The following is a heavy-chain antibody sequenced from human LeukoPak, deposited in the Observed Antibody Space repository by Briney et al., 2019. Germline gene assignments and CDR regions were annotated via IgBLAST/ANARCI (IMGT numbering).Heavy chain of an antibody. CDR3: ARVEEYSSGWYEAFDI. CDR2: INPNSGGT. V-gene: IGHV1-2*02. J-gene: IGHJ3*02. CDR1: GYTFTGYY. D-gene: IGHD6-19*01. Sequence: GASVKVSCKASGYTFTGYYMHWVRQAPGQGLEWMGWINPNSGGTNYAQKFQGRVTMIRDTSISTAYMELSRLRSDDTAVYYCARVEEYSSGWYEAFDIWGQGTMVTVSS.